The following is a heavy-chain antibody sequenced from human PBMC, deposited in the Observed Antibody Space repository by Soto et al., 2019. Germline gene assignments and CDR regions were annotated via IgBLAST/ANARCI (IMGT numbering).Heavy chain of an antibody. V-gene: IGHV1-46*01. CDR2: INPNGGRT. CDR3: ARAGYCSGGTCFRGNCDY. CDR1: GYTFTTYY. J-gene: IGHJ4*02. Sequence: QVQLVQSGAEVKRPGASVKVSCKASGYTFTTYYMHWVRQAPGQGLEWLGIINPNGGRTTYAQTFQGRVTMTRHTSTSTVYLELSSLRSEATAVYYCARAGYCSGGTCFRGNCDYWGQGTLVTVSA. D-gene: IGHD2-15*01.